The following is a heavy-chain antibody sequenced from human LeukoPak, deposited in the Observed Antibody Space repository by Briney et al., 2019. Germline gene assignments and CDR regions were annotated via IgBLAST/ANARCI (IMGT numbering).Heavy chain of an antibody. CDR3: AKLNPRNYYDRRGYGYYFDY. CDR2: ISGSGGST. Sequence: GGSLRLSCAASGFTFRTYAMSWVRQAPGKGLEWVSGISGSGGSTYYADSVKVRFTISRDNSKNTLYLQMNSLRAEDTAVYYCAKLNPRNYYDRRGYGYYFDYWGQGTLVTVSS. V-gene: IGHV3-23*01. D-gene: IGHD3-22*01. CDR1: GFTFRTYA. J-gene: IGHJ4*02.